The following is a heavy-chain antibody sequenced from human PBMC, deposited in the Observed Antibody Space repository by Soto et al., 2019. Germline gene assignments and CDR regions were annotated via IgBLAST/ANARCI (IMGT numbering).Heavy chain of an antibody. V-gene: IGHV4-34*01. CDR1: GGSFSGYY. D-gene: IGHD2-2*01. J-gene: IGHJ6*02. CDR2: INHSGST. Sequence: SETLSLTCAVYGGSFSGYYWSWIRQPPVKGLEWIGEINHSGSTNYNPSLKSRVTISVDTSKNQFSLKLSSVTAADTAVYYCARGGRYCSSTSCYYYYYYYGMDVWGQGTTVTVSS. CDR3: ARGGRYCSSTSCYYYYYYYGMDV.